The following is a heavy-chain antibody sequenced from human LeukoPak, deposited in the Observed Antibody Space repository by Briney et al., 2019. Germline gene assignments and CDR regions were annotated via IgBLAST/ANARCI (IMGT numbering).Heavy chain of an antibody. V-gene: IGHV3-13*01. CDR2: IGTAGDT. CDR3: VRQKESHGNFDY. J-gene: IGHJ4*02. Sequence: GGSLRPSCAASGFTFTNHAMHWVRQGTGKGLEWVSAIGTAGDTFYPGSVKGRFTISRENAKKSLYLQMNSLRAEDTAVYYCVRQKESHGNFDYWGQGTLVTVSS. CDR1: GFTFTNHA. D-gene: IGHD1-26*01.